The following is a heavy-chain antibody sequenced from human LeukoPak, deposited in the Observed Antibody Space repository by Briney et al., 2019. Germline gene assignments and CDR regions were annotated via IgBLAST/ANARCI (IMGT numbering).Heavy chain of an antibody. CDR2: ISSNGGST. D-gene: IGHD6-19*01. CDR1: GFTFSSYA. Sequence: GGSLRLSCAASGFTFSSYAMHWVRLAPGKGLEYVSAISSNGGSTYYANSVKGRFTISRDNSKNTLYLQMGSLRAEDMAVYYCARGSSGWYNWFDPWGQGTLVTVSS. CDR3: ARGSSGWYNWFDP. V-gene: IGHV3-64*01. J-gene: IGHJ5*02.